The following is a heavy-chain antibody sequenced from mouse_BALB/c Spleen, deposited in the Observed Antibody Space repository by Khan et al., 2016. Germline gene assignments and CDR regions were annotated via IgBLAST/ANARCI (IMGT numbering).Heavy chain of an antibody. Sequence: VQLQQSGPELEKPGASVKISCKASGYSFTGYNMNWVKQSNGKSLEWIGNIDPYYGGTSFNQKFKGKATLTVDKSSSTAYMQLKSLTSDDVAVYDCARWRGDSVYFDVWGAGNKVTVSP. CDR1: GYSFTGYN. J-gene: IGHJ1*01. CDR3: ARWRGDSVYFDV. D-gene: IGHD2-13*01. V-gene: IGHV1-39*01. CDR2: IDPYYGGT.